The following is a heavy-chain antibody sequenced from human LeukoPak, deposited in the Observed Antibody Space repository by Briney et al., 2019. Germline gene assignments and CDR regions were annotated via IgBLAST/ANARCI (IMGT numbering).Heavy chain of an antibody. D-gene: IGHD4-23*01. CDR3: ARVAAGYSVNYFDY. V-gene: IGHV3-48*02. CDR1: EFAFSTYN. J-gene: IGHJ4*02. CDR2: ISTGSSTT. Sequence: GGSLRLSCAASEFAFSTYNMNWVRQAPGKGLEWVSYISTGSSTTYYADSVKGRFTISRDNVENSLYLQMDSLRDEDTAVYYCARVAAGYSVNYFDYWGQGTLVTVSS.